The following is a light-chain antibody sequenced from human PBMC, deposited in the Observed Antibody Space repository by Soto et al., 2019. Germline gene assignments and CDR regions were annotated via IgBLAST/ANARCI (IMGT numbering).Light chain of an antibody. J-gene: IGKJ4*01. CDR3: QQYNNWPPLT. Sequence: EIVMTQSPATLSVSPGERPTLSCRASQSVSSNLAWYQQKPGQAPRLLIYGASTRATGIPAWFSGSGSGTEFTLTISSLQSEDFSVYYCQQYNNWPPLTFGGGTKVEIK. CDR2: GAS. V-gene: IGKV3-15*01. CDR1: QSVSSN.